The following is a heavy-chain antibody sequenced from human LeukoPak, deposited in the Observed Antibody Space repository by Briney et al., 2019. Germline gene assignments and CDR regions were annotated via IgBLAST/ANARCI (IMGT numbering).Heavy chain of an antibody. CDR3: ARPIGRSYYYGSGSYGWFDP. CDR2: IFHSGST. CDR1: GYSISSGFY. J-gene: IGHJ5*02. Sequence: SETLSLTCSVSGYSISSGFYWGWIRQPPGKGLEWIGSIFHSGSTYYNPSLKSRVTISVDTSKNQFSLKLSSVTAADTAVYYCARPIGRSYYYGSGSYGWFDPWGQGTLVTVSS. V-gene: IGHV4-38-2*02. D-gene: IGHD3-10*01.